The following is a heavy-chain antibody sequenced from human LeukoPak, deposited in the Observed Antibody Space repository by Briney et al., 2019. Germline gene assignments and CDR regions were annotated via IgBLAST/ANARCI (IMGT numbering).Heavy chain of an antibody. Sequence: GGSLRLSCSASGFTFSSYAMHWVRQAPGKGLEYVSAISSNGGSTYYADSVKGRFTISRDNSKNTLYLQMSSLRAEDTAVYYCVRESGGYDGTYYFDYWGQGTLVTVSS. CDR1: GFTFSSYA. J-gene: IGHJ4*02. D-gene: IGHD5-12*01. CDR3: VRESGGYDGTYYFDY. CDR2: ISSNGGST. V-gene: IGHV3-64D*06.